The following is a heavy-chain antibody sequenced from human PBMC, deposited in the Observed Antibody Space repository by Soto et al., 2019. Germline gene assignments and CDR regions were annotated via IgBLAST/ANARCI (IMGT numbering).Heavy chain of an antibody. CDR1: GYSFTSYW. J-gene: IGHJ6*02. V-gene: IGHV5-10-1*01. CDR3: ARLVVSSGWYYYYGMDV. Sequence: PGESLKISCKGSGYSFTSYWISWVRQMPGKGLEWMGRIDPSDSYTNYSPSFQGHVTISADKSISTAYLQWSSLKASDTAMYYCARLVVSSGWYYYYGMDVWGQGTTVTVSS. D-gene: IGHD6-19*01. CDR2: IDPSDSYT.